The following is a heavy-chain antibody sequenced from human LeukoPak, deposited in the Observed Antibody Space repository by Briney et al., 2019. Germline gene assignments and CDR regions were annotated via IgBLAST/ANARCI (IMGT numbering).Heavy chain of an antibody. Sequence: GGSLRLSCVTSGFTFSDYFMNWIRQAPGKGPEWLSFINSDGNNIYYRDSVKGRFTISRDNAKKTLYLEMNNLRVDDTAIYYCATSRVFDFWGQGTLVTVSS. J-gene: IGHJ4*02. CDR3: ATSRVFDF. V-gene: IGHV3-11*04. CDR1: GFTFSDYF. CDR2: INSDGNNI.